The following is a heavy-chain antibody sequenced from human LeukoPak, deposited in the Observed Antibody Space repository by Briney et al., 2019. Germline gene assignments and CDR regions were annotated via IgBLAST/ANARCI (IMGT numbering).Heavy chain of an antibody. J-gene: IGHJ3*02. CDR1: GGSISSGGYY. D-gene: IGHD6-19*01. V-gene: IGHV4-61*08. CDR2: IYYSGST. Sequence: PSETLSLTCTVSGGSISSGGYYWSWIRQHPGKGLEWIGYIYYSGSTYYNPSPKSRVTISVDTSKSQFSLKLSSMTTADTAVYYCARGLSGYSSGWDAFDIWGQGIMVTVSS. CDR3: ARGLSGYSSGWDAFDI.